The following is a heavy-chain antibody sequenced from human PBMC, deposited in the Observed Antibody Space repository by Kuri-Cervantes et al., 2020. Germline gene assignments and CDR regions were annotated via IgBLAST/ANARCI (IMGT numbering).Heavy chain of an antibody. D-gene: IGHD3-3*01. CDR1: GGSVSSGSYY. J-gene: IGHJ5*02. V-gene: IGHV4-61*01. CDR2: IYYSGST. CDR3: ARSVLRFLEWSLHGWFDP. Sequence: SETLSLTCTVSGGSVSSGSYYWSWIRQPPGKGLEWIGYIYYSGSTNYNPSLKSRVTISVDTSKNQFSLKLSSVTAADTAVYYCARSVLRFLEWSLHGWFDPWGQGTLVTGSS.